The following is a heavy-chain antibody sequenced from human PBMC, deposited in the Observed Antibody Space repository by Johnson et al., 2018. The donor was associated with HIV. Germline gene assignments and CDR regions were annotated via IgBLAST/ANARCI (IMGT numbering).Heavy chain of an antibody. D-gene: IGHD4-17*01. CDR3: ARASTTVTTGDDAFDI. J-gene: IGHJ3*02. V-gene: IGHV3-13*01. CDR2: IGTAGDT. CDR1: GFTFSSYG. Sequence: EVQLVESGGGVVQPGTSLRLSCAASGFTFSSYGIHWVRQATGKGLEWVSAIGTAGDTYYPGSVKGRFTISRVNSKNMLYLQMNSLRVEDTAVYYCARASTTVTTGDDAFDIWGQGTMVTVSS.